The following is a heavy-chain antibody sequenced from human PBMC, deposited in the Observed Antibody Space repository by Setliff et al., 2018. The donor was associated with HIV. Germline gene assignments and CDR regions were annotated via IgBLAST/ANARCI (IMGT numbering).Heavy chain of an antibody. J-gene: IGHJ6*03. CDR2: IYYSGST. D-gene: IGHD6-19*01. CDR1: GGSISSYY. CDR3: ARGYPGIAVAGLTYYYYYYMDV. V-gene: IGHV4-59*01. Sequence: KTSETLSLTCTVSGGSISSYYWSWIRQPPGKGLEWIGYIYYSGSTNYNPSLKSRVTISVDTSKNQFSLKLSSVTAADTAVYYCARGYPGIAVAGLTYYYYYYMDVWGKGTTVTSP.